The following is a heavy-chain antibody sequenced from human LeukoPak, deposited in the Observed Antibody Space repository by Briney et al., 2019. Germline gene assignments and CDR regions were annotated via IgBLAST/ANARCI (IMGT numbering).Heavy chain of an antibody. CDR2: ISASGASI. J-gene: IGHJ4*02. D-gene: IGHD3-22*01. CDR1: GFTFSSYA. V-gene: IGHV3-23*01. Sequence: GGSLRLSCAGSGFTFSSYAMSWVRQAPGKGLEWVSGISASGASIYYADSVKGRFSISRDDSKNTFYLQMNSLRTDDTAVYYCAKGTLVSSDYYKYYFDYWGQGTLVTVSS. CDR3: AKGTLVSSDYYKYYFDY.